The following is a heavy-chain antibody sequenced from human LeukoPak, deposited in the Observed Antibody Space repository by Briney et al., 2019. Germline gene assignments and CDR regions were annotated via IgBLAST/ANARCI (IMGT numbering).Heavy chain of an antibody. CDR1: GFTFSTYA. Sequence: GGSLRLSCEASGFTFSTYAMYWVRQAPGKGLVWVSRINSDGSSTSYADSVEGRFTISRDNAKNTLYLQMNSLRAEDTAVYYCAREGWAHDSSGYFDYWGQGTLVTVSS. J-gene: IGHJ4*02. D-gene: IGHD3-22*01. V-gene: IGHV3-74*01. CDR3: AREGWAHDSSGYFDY. CDR2: INSDGSST.